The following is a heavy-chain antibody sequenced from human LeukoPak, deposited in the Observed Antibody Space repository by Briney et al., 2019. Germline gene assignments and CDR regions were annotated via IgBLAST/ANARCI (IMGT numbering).Heavy chain of an antibody. CDR2: ISWNSGSI. CDR1: GFTFDDYA. CDR3: AKDMDDILTGFDY. D-gene: IGHD3-9*01. J-gene: IGHJ4*02. Sequence: PGGSLRLSCAASGFTFDDYAMHWVRQAPGKGVEWVSGISWNSGSIGYADSVKGRFTISRDNAKNSLYLQMNSLRAEDTALYYCAKDMDDILTGFDYWGQGTLVTVSS. V-gene: IGHV3-9*01.